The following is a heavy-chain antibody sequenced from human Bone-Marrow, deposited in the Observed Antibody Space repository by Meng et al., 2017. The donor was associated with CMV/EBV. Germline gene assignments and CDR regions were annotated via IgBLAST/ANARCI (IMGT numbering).Heavy chain of an antibody. CDR3: AKYGDYSD. CDR2: ISYDGSNK. D-gene: IGHD4-17*01. V-gene: IGHV3-30*18. Sequence: LRLSCAASGFTFSSYGMHWVRQAPGKGLEWVAVISYDGSNKYYADSVKGRFTISRDNSKNTLYLQMNSLRAEDTAAYYCAKYGDYSDWGQGTLVTVSS. J-gene: IGHJ4*02. CDR1: GFTFSSYG.